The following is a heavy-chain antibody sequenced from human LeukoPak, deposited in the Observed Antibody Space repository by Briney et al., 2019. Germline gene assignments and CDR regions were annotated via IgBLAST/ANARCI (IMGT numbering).Heavy chain of an antibody. CDR1: GCTFSSYA. J-gene: IGHJ4*02. CDR2: ISGSGGST. D-gene: IGHD5-24*01. V-gene: IGHV3-23*01. Sequence: GGSLRLSCAASGCTFSSYAMSWVRQAPGKGLEWVSAISGSGGSTFYADSVKGRFTISRDNSKNTLYLQMNSLRAEDTAVYYCARGRDGYNYWSYFDYWGQGTLVTVSS. CDR3: ARGRDGYNYWSYFDY.